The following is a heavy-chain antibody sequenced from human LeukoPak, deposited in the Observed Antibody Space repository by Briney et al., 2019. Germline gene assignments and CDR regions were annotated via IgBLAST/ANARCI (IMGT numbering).Heavy chain of an antibody. CDR2: IGASNNI. D-gene: IGHD1-26*01. Sequence: GGSLRLSCAASGFTFSSYWMSWVRQAPGKGLEWVSYIGASNNIYYADSVKGRFTISRDNAKNSLYLQMNSLRAEDTAVYYCAKGAKRVVGATTHWFDPWGQGTLVTVSS. CDR1: GFTFSSYW. J-gene: IGHJ5*02. CDR3: AKGAKRVVGATTHWFDP. V-gene: IGHV3-48*01.